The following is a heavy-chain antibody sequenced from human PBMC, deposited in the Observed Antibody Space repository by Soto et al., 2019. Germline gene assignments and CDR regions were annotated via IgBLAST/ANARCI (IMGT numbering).Heavy chain of an antibody. J-gene: IGHJ4*02. Sequence: SEALSLTCADYGGSFSGYIWTWIRQAPGKGLEWIGEINHGGSTIYNPSLKSRVTMSLDTSKKQISLKLTSVTAADTSVYYCARGPEYYYGGSGYVDYWGQGTLVTVSS. CDR1: GGSFSGYI. CDR2: INHGGST. CDR3: ARGPEYYYGGSGYVDY. D-gene: IGHD3-22*01. V-gene: IGHV4-34*01.